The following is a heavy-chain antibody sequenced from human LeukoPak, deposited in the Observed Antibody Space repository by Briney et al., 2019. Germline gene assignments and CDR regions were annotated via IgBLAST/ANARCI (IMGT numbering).Heavy chain of an antibody. CDR2: ISSSSSYT. CDR1: GFTFTTYR. CDR3: AREGNFDWLPNRSYYYYGMDV. Sequence: GGSLRLSCAASGFTFTTYRMEWVRQAPGKGLEWVSSISSSSSYTYYADSVKGRFTISRDNSKNTLYLQMNSLRAEDTAVYYCAREGNFDWLPNRSYYYYGMDVWGQGTTVTVSS. D-gene: IGHD3-9*01. V-gene: IGHV3-21*01. J-gene: IGHJ6*02.